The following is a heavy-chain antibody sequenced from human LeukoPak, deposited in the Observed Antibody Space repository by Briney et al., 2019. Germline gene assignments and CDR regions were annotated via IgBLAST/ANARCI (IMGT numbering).Heavy chain of an antibody. CDR2: ISYDGSNK. D-gene: IGHD4-17*01. V-gene: IGHV3-30*18. CDR1: GFTFSSYG. J-gene: IGHJ4*02. Sequence: GGSLRLSCAASGFTFSSYGMHWVRQAPGKGLEWVAVISYDGSNKYYADSVKGRFTISRDNSKNTLYLQMNSLRAEDTAVYYCAKDHDYGDYLSYFDYWGQGTLVTVSS. CDR3: AKDHDYGDYLSYFDY.